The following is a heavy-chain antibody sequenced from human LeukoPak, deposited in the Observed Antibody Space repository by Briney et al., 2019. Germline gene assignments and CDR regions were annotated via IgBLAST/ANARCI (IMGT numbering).Heavy chain of an antibody. CDR2: ISAYNGNT. J-gene: IGHJ6*04. D-gene: IGHD3-9*01. V-gene: IGHV1-18*01. CDR1: GYTFTSYG. Sequence: GASVKVSCKASGYTFTSYGISWVRQAPGQGLEWMGWISAYNGNTNYARKLQGRVTMTTDTSTSTAYIELRSLISDDTAVYYCARGVDNHDILTGGMDVWGKGTTVTISS. CDR3: ARGVDNHDILTGGMDV.